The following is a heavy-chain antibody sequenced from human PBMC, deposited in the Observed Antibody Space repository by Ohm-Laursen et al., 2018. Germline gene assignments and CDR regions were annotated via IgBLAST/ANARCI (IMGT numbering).Heavy chain of an antibody. CDR2: IYYSGST. J-gene: IGHJ4*02. D-gene: IGHD6-19*01. CDR1: GGSISSGSYY. CDR3: ARHPSIAVAGPFDQ. V-gene: IGHV4-39*01. Sequence: GTLSLTCTVSGGSISSGSYYWGWIRQPPGKGLEWIVSIYYSGSTYYNPSLKSRVTISVDTSKNQFSLKVNSVTAADTAVYYCARHPSIAVAGPFDQWGQGTLVTVSS.